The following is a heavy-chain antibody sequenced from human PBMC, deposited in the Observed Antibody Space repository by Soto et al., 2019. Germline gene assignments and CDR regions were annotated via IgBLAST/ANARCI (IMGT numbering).Heavy chain of an antibody. CDR1: GFTFSSYG. Sequence: SCAASGFTFSSYGMHWVRQAPGKGLEWVAVIWYDGSNKYYADSVKGRFTISRDNSKNTLYLQMNSLRAEDTAVYYCARATEASYGMDVWGQGTTVTVSS. CDR3: ARATEASYGMDV. J-gene: IGHJ6*02. V-gene: IGHV3-33*01. CDR2: IWYDGSNK.